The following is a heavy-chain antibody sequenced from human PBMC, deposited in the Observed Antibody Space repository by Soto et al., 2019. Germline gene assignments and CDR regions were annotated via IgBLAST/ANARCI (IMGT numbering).Heavy chain of an antibody. CDR2: IYFSGST. V-gene: IGHV4-61*01. Sequence: QVQLQESGPGLVKPSETLSLTCTVSGGSVSSGSYYWSWIRQPPGKGLECIGYIYFSGSTNYNPSLKSRFTISVDTSKNQFTLKLTSMPAADTAVYYCAREDYNIFTGYSYWGQGTLVTVSS. J-gene: IGHJ4*02. CDR3: AREDYNIFTGYSY. D-gene: IGHD3-9*01. CDR1: GGSVSSGSYY.